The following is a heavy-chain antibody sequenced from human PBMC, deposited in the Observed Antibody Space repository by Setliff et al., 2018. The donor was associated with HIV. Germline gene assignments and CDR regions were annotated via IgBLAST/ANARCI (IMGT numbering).Heavy chain of an antibody. D-gene: IGHD6-6*01. J-gene: IGHJ4*02. CDR3: ARHDTEYSSYPIDY. Sequence: PGGSLRLSCVGSGLTFSNYAMSWVRQAPGKGLEWVSSISSGGGGTYHADSLKGRFTISRDTSKSTLYLQMNSLRAEDTAVYYCARHDTEYSSYPIDYWGQGNLVTVSS. CDR2: ISSGGGGT. V-gene: IGHV3-23*01. CDR1: GLTFSNYA.